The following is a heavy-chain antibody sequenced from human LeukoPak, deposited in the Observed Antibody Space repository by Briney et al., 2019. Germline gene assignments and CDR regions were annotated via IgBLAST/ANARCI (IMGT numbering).Heavy chain of an antibody. D-gene: IGHD5-18*01. CDR1: GGSISSSSAY. CDR3: VSPRGFSYGYFDY. V-gene: IGHV4-39*01. CDR2: IYYSKNT. J-gene: IGHJ4*02. Sequence: SETLSLTCTVSGGSISSSSAYWGWIRQPPGKGLEWIGSIYYSKNTYYNPSLKSRVTISADTSKNQFSLTLGSVSATDTAVHYCVSPRGFSYGYFDYWGQGTLVTVSS.